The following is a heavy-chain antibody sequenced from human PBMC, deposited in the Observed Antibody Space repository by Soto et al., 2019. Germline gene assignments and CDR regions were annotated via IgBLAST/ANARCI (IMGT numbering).Heavy chain of an antibody. CDR2: IYYSGST. V-gene: IGHV4-39*01. D-gene: IGHD6-13*01. CDR3: ARGQRRVSETAAYYMDV. Sequence: SETLSLTCTVSGGSISSSSYYWGWIRQPQKKGLGRIGSIYYSGSTYYNPSLKSRVTISVDTSKNQFSLKLSSVTAADTAVYYCARGQRRVSETAAYYMDVWGKGTTATVSS. CDR1: GGSISSSSYY. J-gene: IGHJ6*03.